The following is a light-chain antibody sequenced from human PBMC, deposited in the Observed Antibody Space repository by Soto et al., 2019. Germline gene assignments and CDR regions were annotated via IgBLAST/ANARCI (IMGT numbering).Light chain of an antibody. CDR1: QTISSW. J-gene: IGKJ1*01. CDR3: QHSNSYSEA. CDR2: KAS. V-gene: IGKV1-5*03. Sequence: IQLTQSPSTLSGSVGDSVTITCRASQTISSWLACYQQKPGKAPKXLIYKASTLKSGVPSRFSGSVSGTEGTITLSSLQKDDGATYDGQHSNSYSEAFGQGTKVDIK.